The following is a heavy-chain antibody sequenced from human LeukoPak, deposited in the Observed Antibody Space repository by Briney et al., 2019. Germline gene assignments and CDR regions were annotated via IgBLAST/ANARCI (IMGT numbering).Heavy chain of an antibody. CDR2: IYYRGST. V-gene: IGHV4-59*01. J-gene: IGHJ4*02. Sequence: SETLSLTCTVSGGSISSYYWSWIRQPPGKGLEWIGYIYYRGSTNYNPSLKSRVTISVDTSKNQFSLKLSSVTAADTAVYYCARAFYDSSGYYLDYWGQGTLVTVSS. D-gene: IGHD3-22*01. CDR1: GGSISSYY. CDR3: ARAFYDSSGYYLDY.